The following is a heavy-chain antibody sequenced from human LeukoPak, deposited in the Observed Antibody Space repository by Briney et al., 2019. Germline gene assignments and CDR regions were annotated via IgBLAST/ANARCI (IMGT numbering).Heavy chain of an antibody. CDR2: ISSSSSYI. V-gene: IGHV3-21*01. D-gene: IGHD6-19*01. CDR3: ARDGGRAYSSGSNDY. J-gene: IGHJ4*02. Sequence: GGSLRLSCAASGFTFSSYSMNWVRQAPGKGLEWVSSISSSSSYIYYADSVKGRFTISRDNAKNSLYLQMNSLRAEVTAVYYCARDGGRAYSSGSNDYWGQGTLVTVSS. CDR1: GFTFSSYS.